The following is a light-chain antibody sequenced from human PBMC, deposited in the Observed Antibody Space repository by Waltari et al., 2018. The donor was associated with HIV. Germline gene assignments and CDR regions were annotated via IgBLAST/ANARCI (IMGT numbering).Light chain of an antibody. V-gene: IGLV2-14*01. Sequence: QSALTQPASVSGSPGQSITISCTGSSSDVGSYSYVSWYQQHPGKAPKLMIYEVSNRPAGLSHRFSGSKSGNTASLTISGLQPEDEADYYCNSYTSISTWVFGGGTKLTVL. J-gene: IGLJ3*02. CDR1: SSDVGSYSY. CDR3: NSYTSISTWV. CDR2: EVS.